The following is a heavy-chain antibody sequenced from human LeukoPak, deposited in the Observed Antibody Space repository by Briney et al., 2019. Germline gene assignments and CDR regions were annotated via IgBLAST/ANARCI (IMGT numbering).Heavy chain of an antibody. CDR2: IRSKAYGGTT. Sequence: GGSLRLSCTASGFTFGDYAMSWVRQAPGKGLEWVSFIRSKAYGGTTEYAESVKGRFAISRDDSKNIAYLQMNSLKTEDTAVYYCTKHDNGDYLSGLWGQGTLVTVS. V-gene: IGHV3-49*04. J-gene: IGHJ4*02. D-gene: IGHD4-17*01. CDR1: GFTFGDYA. CDR3: TKHDNGDYLSGL.